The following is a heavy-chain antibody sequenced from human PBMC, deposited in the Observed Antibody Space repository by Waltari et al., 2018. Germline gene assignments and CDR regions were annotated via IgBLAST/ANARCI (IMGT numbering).Heavy chain of an antibody. CDR2: ISSSGEPI. CDR1: DFNFNIYE. D-gene: IGHD3-22*01. Sequence: EMQLVESGGGLVQPGGSMRLSCAASDFNFNIYEMNWVRQAPGKGLEWVSSISSSGEPIYYRDSVKGRFTISRDNAQSTLYLQMSSLSAEDTAVYFCARSGNSSGYYYMTDAFHLWGQGTMVTVSS. J-gene: IGHJ3*01. CDR3: ARSGNSSGYYYMTDAFHL. V-gene: IGHV3-48*03.